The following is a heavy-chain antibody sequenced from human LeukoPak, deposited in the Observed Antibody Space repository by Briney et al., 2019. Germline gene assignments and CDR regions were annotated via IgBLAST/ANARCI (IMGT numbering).Heavy chain of an antibody. CDR1: GFTFGDYA. Sequence: GGSLRLSCTASGFTFGDYAMSWVRQAPGKGLEWVGFIRSKAYGGTTEYAASVKGRFTISRDDSKSIAYLQMNSLKTEDTAVYYCSRVRYSSSRYVGYSCDYWGQGTLVTVSS. V-gene: IGHV3-49*04. CDR2: IRSKAYGGTT. CDR3: SRVRYSSSRYVGYSCDY. D-gene: IGHD6-13*01. J-gene: IGHJ4*02.